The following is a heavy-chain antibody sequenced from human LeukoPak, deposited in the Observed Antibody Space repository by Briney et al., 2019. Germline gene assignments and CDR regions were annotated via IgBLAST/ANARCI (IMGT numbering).Heavy chain of an antibody. J-gene: IGHJ4*02. CDR2: ISASGGRT. CDR1: GITLSNYG. D-gene: IGHD3-22*01. Sequence: GGSLRLSSAVSGITLSNYGMIWVRRPPGRGLEWVAGISASGGRTNYAASVKGRFTISRDTPKNTLYLQMNSLRAEGTAVYFCAKRGVVIRVILVGFHKEAYYFDSWGQGALVTVSP. V-gene: IGHV3-23*01. CDR3: AKRGVVIRVILVGFHKEAYYFDS.